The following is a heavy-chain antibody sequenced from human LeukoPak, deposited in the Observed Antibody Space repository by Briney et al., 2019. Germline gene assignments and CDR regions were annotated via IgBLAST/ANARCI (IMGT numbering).Heavy chain of an antibody. J-gene: IGHJ4*02. CDR3: AAPGASGFVGNFWSGPLDF. V-gene: IGHV1-46*01. CDR1: GYTFTSHY. Sequence: GASVKASCMASGYTFTSHYMHWVRQAPGQGLEWMGVINPSVGSTSYPQKFQGRVTMSRDTSTSTVYMELSSLKSEDTAVYYCAAPGASGFVGNFWSGPLDFWGRGARVTVSS. D-gene: IGHD3-3*01. CDR2: INPSVGST.